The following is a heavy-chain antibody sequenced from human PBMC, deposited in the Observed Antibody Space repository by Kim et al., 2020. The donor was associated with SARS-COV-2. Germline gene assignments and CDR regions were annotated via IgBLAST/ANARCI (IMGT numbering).Heavy chain of an antibody. D-gene: IGHD6-13*01. CDR3: ARIPGVSGAAAGYYGMDV. CDR1: GYSFTSYW. Sequence: GESLKISCKGSGYSFTSYWISWVRQMPGKGLEWMGRIDPSDSYTNYSPSFQGHVTISADKSISTAYLQWSSLKASDTAMYYCARIPGVSGAAAGYYGMDVWGQGTTVTVSS. V-gene: IGHV5-10-1*01. J-gene: IGHJ6*02. CDR2: IDPSDSYT.